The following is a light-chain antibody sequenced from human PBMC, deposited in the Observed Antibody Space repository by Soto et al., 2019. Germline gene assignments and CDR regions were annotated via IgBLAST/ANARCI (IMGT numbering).Light chain of an antibody. CDR2: GIS. CDR3: QQYGSSPPRT. V-gene: IGKV3-20*01. CDR1: QSVNSNY. J-gene: IGKJ1*01. Sequence: EIVMTQSPATLSVSPGERATLSCRASQSVNSNYLAWYQQKPGQAPRLLIYGISKRATDIPDRFSGSGSGTEFTLTISRLEPEDFAVYYCQQYGSSPPRTFGQGTKVDIK.